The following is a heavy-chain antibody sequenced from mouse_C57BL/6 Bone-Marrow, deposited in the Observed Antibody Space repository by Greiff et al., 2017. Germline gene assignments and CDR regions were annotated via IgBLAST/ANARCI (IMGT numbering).Heavy chain of an antibody. CDR3: AKGVKGYWYFDV. CDR2: IYPGDGDT. CDR1: GYAFSSSW. Sequence: QVQLQQSGPELVKPGASVKISCKASGYAFSSSWMNWVKQRPGKGLEWIGRIYPGDGDTNYNGKFKGKATLTADKSSSTAYMQLSSLTSEDSAVYFCAKGVKGYWYFDVWGTGTTVTVSS. J-gene: IGHJ1*03. D-gene: IGHD2-2*01. V-gene: IGHV1-82*01.